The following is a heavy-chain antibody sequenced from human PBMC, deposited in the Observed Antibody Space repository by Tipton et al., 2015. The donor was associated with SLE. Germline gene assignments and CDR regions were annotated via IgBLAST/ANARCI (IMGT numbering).Heavy chain of an antibody. CDR1: GGTFSSYT. CDR2: IIPILGIA. D-gene: IGHD3-22*01. Sequence: QYGAEVKKPGSSVKVSCKASGGTFSSYTISWVRQAPGQGLEWMGRIIPILGIANYAQKFQGRVTITADKSTSTAYMELSSLRSEDTAVYYCARVNSSGPRYYYYMDVWGKGTTVTVSS. V-gene: IGHV1-69*02. J-gene: IGHJ6*03. CDR3: ARVNSSGPRYYYYMDV.